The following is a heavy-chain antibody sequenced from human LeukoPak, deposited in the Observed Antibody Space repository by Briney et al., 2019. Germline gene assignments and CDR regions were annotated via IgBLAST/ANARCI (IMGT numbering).Heavy chain of an antibody. Sequence: PSETLSLTCTVSGGSISSGSSYWGWIRQPPGKGLEWIGEINHSGSTNYNPSLKSRVTISVDTAKNQFSLKLSSVSAADTAVYYCARVAGYYDSSGLLDYWGQGTLVTVSS. D-gene: IGHD3-22*01. CDR2: INHSGST. CDR1: GGSISSGSSY. J-gene: IGHJ4*02. CDR3: ARVAGYYDSSGLLDY. V-gene: IGHV4-39*07.